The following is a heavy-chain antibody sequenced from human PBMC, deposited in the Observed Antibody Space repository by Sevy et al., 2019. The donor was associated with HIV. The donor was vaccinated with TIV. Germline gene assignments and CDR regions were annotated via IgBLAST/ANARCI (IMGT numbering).Heavy chain of an antibody. Sequence: GGSLRLSCAASGFTFSTHAMHWVRQAPGKGLEWVANIKQDGSEKYYVDSVKGRFTISRDNAKNSLYLQMDSLRAEDTAVYYCARGEYYESSGYYYWGQGTLVTVSS. V-gene: IGHV3-7*01. CDR1: GFTFSTHA. J-gene: IGHJ4*02. D-gene: IGHD3-22*01. CDR2: IKQDGSEK. CDR3: ARGEYYESSGYYY.